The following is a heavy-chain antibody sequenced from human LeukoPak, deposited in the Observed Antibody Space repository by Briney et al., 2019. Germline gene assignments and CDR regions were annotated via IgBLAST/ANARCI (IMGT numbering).Heavy chain of an antibody. V-gene: IGHV4-39*01. J-gene: IGHJ4*02. CDR3: ARHTYYDFWSGSCAYFDY. Sequence: SETLSLTCTVSGGSLSSSSYYWGWIRQPPGTGLEWIGSIYYSGSPYYNPSLKSRVTISVDTSKNQSSLKLSSVTAADTAVYYSARHTYYDFWSGSCAYFDYWGQGTLVTVSS. D-gene: IGHD3-3*01. CDR1: GGSLSSSSYY. CDR2: IYYSGSP.